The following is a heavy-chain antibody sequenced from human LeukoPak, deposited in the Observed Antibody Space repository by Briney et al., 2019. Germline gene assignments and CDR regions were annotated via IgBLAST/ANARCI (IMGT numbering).Heavy chain of an antibody. D-gene: IGHD3-10*01. CDR1: GGSVSSGSYY. V-gene: IGHV4-61*01. CDR3: ARDLWGSGSYYSGAGPMDV. J-gene: IGHJ6*04. CDR2: IYNSGST. Sequence: SETLSLTCTVSGGSVSSGSYYWSWIRQPPGKGLEWIGYIYNSGSTNYNPSLKSRVTISVDTSKNQFSLKLSSVTAADTAVYYCARDLWGSGSYYSGAGPMDVWGKGTTVTVSS.